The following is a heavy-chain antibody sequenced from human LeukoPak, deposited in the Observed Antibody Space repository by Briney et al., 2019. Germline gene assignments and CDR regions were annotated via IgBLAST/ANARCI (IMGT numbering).Heavy chain of an antibody. CDR1: GGSFNGYY. J-gene: IGHJ4*02. CDR2: INHSGST. D-gene: IGHD3-22*01. V-gene: IGHV4-34*01. CDR3: ARVSYYDSSGNRGAFDY. Sequence: SETLSLTCAVYGGSFNGYYWSWIRQPPGKGLEWIGEINHSGSTNYNPSLKSRVTISVDKSKNQFSLKLSSVTAADTAVYYCARVSYYDSSGNRGAFDYWGQGTLVTVSS.